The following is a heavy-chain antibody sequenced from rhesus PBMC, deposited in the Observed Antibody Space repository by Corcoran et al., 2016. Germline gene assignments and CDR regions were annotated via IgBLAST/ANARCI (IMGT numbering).Heavy chain of an antibody. D-gene: IGHD3-16*01. Sequence: EVQLVESGGGLAKPGGSLRLSCAASGFTFSSYAMHWVRQAPGKGLEWVSAISSGGSTYYADSVKGRFTISRDNSKNTLSLQMNSLRAEDTAVYYCAKGSIVVVYGLDSWGQGVVVTVSS. CDR2: ISSGGST. J-gene: IGHJ6*01. CDR3: AKGSIVVVYGLDS. V-gene: IGHV3-103*01. CDR1: GFTFSSYA.